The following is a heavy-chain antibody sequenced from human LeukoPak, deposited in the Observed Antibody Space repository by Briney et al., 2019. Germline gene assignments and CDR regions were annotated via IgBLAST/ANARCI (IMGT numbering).Heavy chain of an antibody. CDR2: INAGNGNT. D-gene: IGHD1-26*01. V-gene: IGHV1-3*01. Sequence: ASVKVSCKASGYTFTSYARHWVRQAPGQRLEWMGWINAGNGNTKYSQKFQGRVTITRDTSASTAYMELSSLRSEDTAVYYCARDTGGNSGSYYGYWGQGTLVTVSS. J-gene: IGHJ4*02. CDR3: ARDTGGNSGSYYGY. CDR1: GYTFTSYA.